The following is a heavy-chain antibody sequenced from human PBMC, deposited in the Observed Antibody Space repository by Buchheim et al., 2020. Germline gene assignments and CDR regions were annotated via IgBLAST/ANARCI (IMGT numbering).Heavy chain of an antibody. CDR2: IWFDGNTE. D-gene: IGHD1-26*01. CDR3: VRDDGISWMDY. CDR1: GFTFSSHN. Sequence: QVQLVESGGGVVQPGTSLRVSCAASGFTFSSHNMHWVRQAPGKGPEWVALIWFDGNTEYYADSLKGRFTISRDNSQNTLYLQMNSLRAEDTAVYYCVRDDGISWMDYWGQG. V-gene: IGHV3-33*01. J-gene: IGHJ4*02.